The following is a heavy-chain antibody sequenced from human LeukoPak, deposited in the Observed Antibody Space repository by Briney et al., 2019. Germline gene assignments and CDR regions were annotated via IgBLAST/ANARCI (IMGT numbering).Heavy chain of an antibody. J-gene: IGHJ4*02. CDR2: IYSGGST. D-gene: IGHD6-19*01. V-gene: IGHV3-66*01. CDR1: GFTVSSNY. CDR3: ARGGSGWYHLNY. Sequence: GGSLRLSCAASGFTVSSNYMSWVRQAPGKGLEWVSVIYSGGSTYYADSVKGRFTISRDNSKNTLYLRVNSLRPEDTAVYYCARGGSGWYHLNYWGQGTLVTVSS.